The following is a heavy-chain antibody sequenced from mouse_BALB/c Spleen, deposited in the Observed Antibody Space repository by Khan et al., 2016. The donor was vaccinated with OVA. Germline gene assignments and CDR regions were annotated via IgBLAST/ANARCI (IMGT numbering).Heavy chain of an antibody. CDR3: ARTSRIKY. CDR1: GYSITSGYG. V-gene: IGHV3-2*02. J-gene: IGHJ2*01. Sequence: EVQLQESGPGLVKPSQSLYLTCTVTGYSITSGYGWNWIRQFLGNKLEWMGYISYSGSTNYNPSLKRRISISRDTSKNKFFLQLNSGTTEDTATYYCARTSRIKYWGQGTTLTVSS. D-gene: IGHD3-3*01. CDR2: ISYSGST.